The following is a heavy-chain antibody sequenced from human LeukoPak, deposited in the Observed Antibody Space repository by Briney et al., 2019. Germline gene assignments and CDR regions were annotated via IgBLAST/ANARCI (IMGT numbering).Heavy chain of an antibody. CDR2: ISSSGSTI. CDR1: GFTFGDYA. CDR3: AREVGYYDSSGQEANWFDP. D-gene: IGHD3-22*01. J-gene: IGHJ5*02. V-gene: IGHV3-11*04. Sequence: GGSLRLSCTASGFTFGDYAMSWIRQAPGKGLEWVSYISSSGSTIYYADSVKGRFTISRDNAKNSLYLQMNSLRAEDTAVYYCAREVGYYDSSGQEANWFDPWGQGTLVTVSS.